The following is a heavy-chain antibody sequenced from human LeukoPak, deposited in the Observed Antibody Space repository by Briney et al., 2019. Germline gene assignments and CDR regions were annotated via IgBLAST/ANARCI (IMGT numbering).Heavy chain of an antibody. D-gene: IGHD6-13*01. J-gene: IGHJ4*02. CDR1: GYTFTSYY. V-gene: IGHV1-46*01. Sequence: ASVKVSCKASGYTFTSYYMHWVRQAPGQGLEWMGIINPSGGSTSYAQKFQGRFTMTRDTSTSTVYMELSSLRSEDTAVYYCASSGYSASGGGAYYFDYWGQGALVTVSS. CDR3: ASSGYSASGGGAYYFDY. CDR2: INPSGGST.